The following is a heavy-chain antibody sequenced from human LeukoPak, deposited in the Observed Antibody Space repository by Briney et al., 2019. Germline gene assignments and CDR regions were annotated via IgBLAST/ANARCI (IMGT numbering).Heavy chain of an antibody. V-gene: IGHV4-39*07. D-gene: IGHD3-22*01. Sequence: PSETLSLTCTVSGGSISSSSYYWGWIRQPPGKGLEWIGSIYYSGSTYYNPSLKSRVTISVDTSKNQFSLKLSSVTAADTAVYYCARVSYFDSSGYYYDFDYWGQGTLVTVSS. CDR3: ARVSYFDSSGYYYDFDY. CDR1: GGSISSSSYY. J-gene: IGHJ4*02. CDR2: IYYSGST.